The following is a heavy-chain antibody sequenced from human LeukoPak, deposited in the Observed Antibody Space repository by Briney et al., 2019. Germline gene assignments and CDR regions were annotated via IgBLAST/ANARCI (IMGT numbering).Heavy chain of an antibody. CDR3: ARVPTTATVTTYYYYYMDV. Sequence: ASVKVSCKASGYTFTSCGISWVRQAPGQGLEWMGWISAYNDNTDYAQKLQGRVTMTTDTSTSTAYMELRSLRSDDTAVYYCARVPTTATVTTYYYYYMDVWGKGTTVTVSS. CDR2: ISAYNDNT. CDR1: GYTFTSCG. V-gene: IGHV1-18*01. J-gene: IGHJ6*03. D-gene: IGHD4-11*01.